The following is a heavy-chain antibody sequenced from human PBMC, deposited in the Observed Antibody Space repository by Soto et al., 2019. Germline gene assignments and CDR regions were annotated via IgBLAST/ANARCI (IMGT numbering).Heavy chain of an antibody. V-gene: IGHV1-69*13. J-gene: IGHJ1*01. CDR1: GGSFSSFG. CDR3: AREGSGYNL. Sequence: SVKVSCKASGGSFSSFGISWVRQAPGQGLEWMGGIIPVFGRPNYAQRFRGRLTITADESTNTVYLELIDLRSEDTAVYYCAREGSGYNLWGQGTKVTVSS. CDR2: IIPVFGRP. D-gene: IGHD5-12*01.